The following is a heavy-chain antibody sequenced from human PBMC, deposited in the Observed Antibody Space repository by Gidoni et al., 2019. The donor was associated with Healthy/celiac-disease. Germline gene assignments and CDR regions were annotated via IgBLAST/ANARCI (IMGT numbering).Heavy chain of an antibody. CDR1: GFTFSSYA. Sequence: EVQLLESGGGLVQPGGSLRLSCAAPGFTFSSYAMSWVRQAPGKGLEWVSAIRGSGGSTYYADSVKGRFTISRDNSKNTLYLQMNSLRAEDTAVYYCSTAMVPFDYWGQGTLVTVSS. CDR2: IRGSGGST. J-gene: IGHJ4*02. D-gene: IGHD3-10*01. CDR3: STAMVPFDY. V-gene: IGHV3-23*01.